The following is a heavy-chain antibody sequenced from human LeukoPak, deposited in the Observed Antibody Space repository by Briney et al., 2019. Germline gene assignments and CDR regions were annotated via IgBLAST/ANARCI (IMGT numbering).Heavy chain of an antibody. CDR2: ISGSGGST. Sequence: GGSLRLSCAASGFTFSSYAMSWVRQAPGKGLEWVSAISGSGGSTYYADSVKGRFIISRDNSKNTLYLQMNSLRVEDTAVDYFARAPGIRNAFDIWGQGTMVTVSS. CDR1: GFTFSSYA. V-gene: IGHV3-23*01. D-gene: IGHD2-15*01. CDR3: ARAPGIRNAFDI. J-gene: IGHJ3*02.